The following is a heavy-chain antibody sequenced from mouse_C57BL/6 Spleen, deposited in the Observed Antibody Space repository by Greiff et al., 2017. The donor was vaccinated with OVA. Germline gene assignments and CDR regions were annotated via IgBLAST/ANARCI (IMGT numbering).Heavy chain of an antibody. V-gene: IGHV2-2*01. Sequence: QVQLKESGPGLVQPSQSLSITCKVSGFSLTSYGVHWVRQSPGKGLEWLGVIWSGGSTDYNAAFISSLSISKDNSKSHVFLKMNSLQADDTAIYYCARNWRYYYFDYWGQGTTLTVSS. D-gene: IGHD2-12*01. CDR1: GFSLTSYG. CDR3: ARNWRYYYFDY. CDR2: IWSGGST. J-gene: IGHJ2*01.